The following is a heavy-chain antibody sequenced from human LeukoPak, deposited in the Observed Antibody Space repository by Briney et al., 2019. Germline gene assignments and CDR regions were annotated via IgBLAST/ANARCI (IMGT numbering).Heavy chain of an antibody. J-gene: IGHJ4*02. D-gene: IGHD3-22*01. CDR3: ARQNYYYDSRPSSPFDY. CDR1: GGSISSYY. CDR2: IYTSGST. V-gene: IGHV4-4*07. Sequence: SETLSLTCTVSGGSISSYYWGWIRQPAGKGLEWIGRIYTSGSTNYNPSLKSRVTISVDTSKNQFSLKLSSVTAADTAVYYCARQNYYYDSRPSSPFDYWGQGTLVTVSS.